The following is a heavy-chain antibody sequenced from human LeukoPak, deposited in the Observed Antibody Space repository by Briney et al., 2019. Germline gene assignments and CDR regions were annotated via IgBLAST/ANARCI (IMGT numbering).Heavy chain of an antibody. CDR1: GFTFSSYS. V-gene: IGHV3-21*01. CDR2: ISSSSSYI. CDR3: ARGTYYDFWSGYPEYDY. J-gene: IGHJ4*02. Sequence: PGGSLRLSCAASGFTFSSYSMNWVRQAPGKGLEWVSSISSSSSYIYYADSVKGRFTISRDNAKNSLYLQMNSLRAEDTAVYYCARGTYYDFWSGYPEYDYWGQGTLVTVSS. D-gene: IGHD3-3*01.